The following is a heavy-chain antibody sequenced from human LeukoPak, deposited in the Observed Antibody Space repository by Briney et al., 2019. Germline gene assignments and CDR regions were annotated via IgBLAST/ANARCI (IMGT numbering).Heavy chain of an antibody. J-gene: IGHJ6*03. Sequence: SETLSLTCTVSGGSISSYYWSWSRQPPGPGLERIGYSYYSGSTNYNPSLTSRVTISVDTSKNQFSLTLSSVTAADAAVYYCASGPASTGYYYMDVWGKGTTVTVSS. CDR2: SYYSGST. CDR3: ASGPASTGYYYMDV. D-gene: IGHD2-2*01. V-gene: IGHV4-59*01. CDR1: GGSISSYY.